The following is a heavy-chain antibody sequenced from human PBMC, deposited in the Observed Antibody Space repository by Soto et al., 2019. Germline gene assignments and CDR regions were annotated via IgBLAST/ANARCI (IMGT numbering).Heavy chain of an antibody. J-gene: IGHJ4*02. CDR1: GGSISSYY. Sequence: LSLTCTVSGGSISSYYWSWIRQPPGKGLEYIGYIYHTGITDYNPSLKSRVTLSLDTSKNQFSLKVSSVTAADTAVYYCARWNEGLDSWGQGTLVTVS. CDR3: ARWNEGLDS. CDR2: IYHTGIT. V-gene: IGHV4-59*01. D-gene: IGHD1-1*01.